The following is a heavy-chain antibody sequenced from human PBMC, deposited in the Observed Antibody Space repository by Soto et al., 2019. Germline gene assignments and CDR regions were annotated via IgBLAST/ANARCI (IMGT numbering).Heavy chain of an antibody. J-gene: IGHJ6*02. CDR1: GFTFSSYG. Sequence: QVQLVESGGGVVQPGRSLRLSCAASGFTFSSYGMHWVRQAPGKGLEWVAVISYDGSNKYYADSVKGRFTISRDNSKNTIYLQMNSLRAEDTAVYYCAKDGGYYYDSSCYYSYYGMDVWGQGTTVTVSS. D-gene: IGHD3-22*01. V-gene: IGHV3-30*18. CDR2: ISYDGSNK. CDR3: AKDGGYYYDSSCYYSYYGMDV.